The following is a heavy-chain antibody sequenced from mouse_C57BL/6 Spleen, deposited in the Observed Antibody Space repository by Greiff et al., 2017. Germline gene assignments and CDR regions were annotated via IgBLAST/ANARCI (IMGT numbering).Heavy chain of an antibody. CDR1: GFSLTSYG. J-gene: IGHJ1*03. CDR2: IWGDGST. V-gene: IGHV2-3*01. CDR3: AKPIYYDYDDWYFDV. D-gene: IGHD2-4*01. Sequence: QVQLKESGPGLVAPSQSLSITCTVSGFSLTSYGVSWVRQPPGKGLEWLGVIWGDGSTNYHSALISRLSISKDNSKSQVFLKLNSRQTDDTATYYCAKPIYYDYDDWYFDVWGTGTTVTVSS.